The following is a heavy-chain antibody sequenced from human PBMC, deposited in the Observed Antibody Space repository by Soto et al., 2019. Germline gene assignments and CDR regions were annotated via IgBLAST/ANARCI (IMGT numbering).Heavy chain of an antibody. D-gene: IGHD2-2*01. CDR3: ARDRIVVVPAAMPGDANYYYYYGMDV. Sequence: EVQLVESGGGLVQPGGSLRLSCAASGFTFSYYDMHWVRQATGKGLEWVSAIGTAGDTYYPGSVKGRFTISRENAKNSLYLQMNGLRAGDTAVYYCARDRIVVVPAAMPGDANYYYYYGMDVWGQGTTVTVSS. J-gene: IGHJ6*02. CDR1: GFTFSYYD. CDR2: IGTAGDT. V-gene: IGHV3-13*01.